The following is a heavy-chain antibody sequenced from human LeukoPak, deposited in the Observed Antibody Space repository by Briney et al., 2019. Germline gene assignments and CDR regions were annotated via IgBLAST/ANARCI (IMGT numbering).Heavy chain of an antibody. CDR3: ARYWQRDDYYFDY. Sequence: SETLSLTCTVSGESISTYYWSWIRQPPGKGLEWIGYIYGRGSTNYNPSLESRVTIPVDRSKNQFSLNLTSVTAADTAVYYCARYWQRDDYYFDYWGQGTLATVSS. CDR2: IYGRGST. D-gene: IGHD3-10*01. J-gene: IGHJ4*02. CDR1: GESISTYY. V-gene: IGHV4-4*09.